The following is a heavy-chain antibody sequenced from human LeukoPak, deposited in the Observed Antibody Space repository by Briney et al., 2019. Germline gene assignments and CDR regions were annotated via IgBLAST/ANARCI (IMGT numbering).Heavy chain of an antibody. V-gene: IGHV3-7*01. J-gene: IGHJ4*02. CDR3: ARKDRYGLDY. CDR2: IKHDGSEK. CDR1: GFTFSSYW. D-gene: IGHD3-9*01. Sequence: PGGSLRLSCAASGFTFSSYWMSWVRQAPGKGLEWVADIKHDGSEKYHVDSLKGRFTISTDSAKNSLYLQINSLRAEDTAVYYCARKDRYGLDYWGQGTLVTVSS.